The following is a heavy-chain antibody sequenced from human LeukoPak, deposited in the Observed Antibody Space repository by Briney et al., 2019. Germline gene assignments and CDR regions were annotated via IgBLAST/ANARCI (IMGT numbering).Heavy chain of an antibody. D-gene: IGHD1-14*01. Sequence: SLKVSCKASGGTFSSYTIGWVRQARGQGLEWMGGIIPNFGTPNYAQKFQGRVTITADKSTSTAYMELSSLRSEDTAVYYCARVLITSANWFDPWGQGTLVTVSS. CDR3: ARVLITSANWFDP. CDR2: IIPNFGTP. V-gene: IGHV1-69*06. J-gene: IGHJ5*02. CDR1: GGTFSSYT.